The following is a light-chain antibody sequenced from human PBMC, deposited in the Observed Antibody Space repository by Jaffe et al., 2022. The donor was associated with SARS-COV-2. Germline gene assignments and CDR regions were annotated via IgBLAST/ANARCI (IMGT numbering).Light chain of an antibody. V-gene: IGKV1-8*01. J-gene: IGKJ4*01. CDR1: QDISSY. CDR2: DAS. CDR3: QQYYSYPFT. Sequence: AIRMTQSPSSFSASTGDRVTITCRASQDISSYLAWYQQKPGKAPKLLIYDASTLQSGVPSRFSGSGSGTDFTLTISCLQSEDFGTYYCQQYYSYPFTFGGGTKVEIK.